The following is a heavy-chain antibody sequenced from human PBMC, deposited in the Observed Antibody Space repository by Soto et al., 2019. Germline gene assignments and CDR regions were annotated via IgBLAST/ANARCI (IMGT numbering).Heavy chain of an antibody. V-gene: IGHV1-18*01. CDR2: ISANNGST. CDR1: GYTFTSYG. CDR3: AREVYAHYYYYGMDV. D-gene: IGHD2-8*01. Sequence: ASVKVSCKASGYTFTSYGISWVRQAPGQGLEWMGRISANNGSTSYAQKFQGRVTMTTDTSTSTVYMELSSLRSEDTAVYYCAREVYAHYYYYGMDVWGQGTTVTVSS. J-gene: IGHJ6*02.